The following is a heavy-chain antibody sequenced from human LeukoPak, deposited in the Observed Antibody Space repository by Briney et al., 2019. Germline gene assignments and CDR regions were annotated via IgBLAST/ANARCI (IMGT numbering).Heavy chain of an antibody. Sequence: ASVKVSCKASGYTFINYYMHWMRQAPGQGLEWMGIINPSGGSTSYAQNFQGRVTMTRDTSTSTVYMELSSLRSEDTAVYYCARESMVRGVTLFDYWGQGTLVTVSS. J-gene: IGHJ4*02. CDR1: GYTFINYY. CDR2: INPSGGST. V-gene: IGHV1-46*01. D-gene: IGHD3-10*01. CDR3: ARESMVRGVTLFDY.